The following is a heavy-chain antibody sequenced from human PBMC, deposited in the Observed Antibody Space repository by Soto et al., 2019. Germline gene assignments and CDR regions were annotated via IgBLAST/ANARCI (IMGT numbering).Heavy chain of an antibody. Sequence: GESLGISCKSSVYSATSYWICWLRQMPGKGLEWMGIIYPGDSDTRYSPSFQSQVTISADKSISNAYLQKSSLKATATAMYYCAGSLGYCGNTSCNTGGEFEYWGQGTLVTVSP. CDR3: AGSLGYCGNTSCNTGGEFEY. CDR2: IYPGDSDT. J-gene: IGHJ4*02. V-gene: IGHV5-51*01. CDR1: VYSATSYW. D-gene: IGHD2-2*02.